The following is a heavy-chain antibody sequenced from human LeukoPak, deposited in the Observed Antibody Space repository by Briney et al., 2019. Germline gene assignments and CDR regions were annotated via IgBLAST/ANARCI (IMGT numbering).Heavy chain of an antibody. CDR3: AKLSGIVGATNPVDY. CDR1: GFTFSSYA. Sequence: GGSLRLSCAASGFTFSSYAMSWVRQAPGKGLEWVSAISGSGGSTYYADSVKGRFTISRDNSKNTLYLQMNSLRAEDTAVYYCAKLSGIVGATNPVDYWGQGTLVTVSS. V-gene: IGHV3-23*01. CDR2: ISGSGGST. J-gene: IGHJ4*02. D-gene: IGHD1-26*01.